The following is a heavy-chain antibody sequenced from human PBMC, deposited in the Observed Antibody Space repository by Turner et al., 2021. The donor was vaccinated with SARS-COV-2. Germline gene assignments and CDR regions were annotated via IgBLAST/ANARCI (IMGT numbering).Heavy chain of an antibody. V-gene: IGHV4-4*07. CDR2: VYSSGST. CDR1: GGSISQFY. CDR3: ARDGDLRRNWFDP. J-gene: IGHJ5*02. D-gene: IGHD4-17*01. Sequence: QVQLQESGPRLVKPSETLSLPCSVSGGSISQFYWSWIRQPAGKGLEWIGRVYSSGSTNNNPSHNSRITLSIVTSKNQYSLRLSSVTAADTAVYYCARDGDLRRNWFDPWGQGTLVTVSS.